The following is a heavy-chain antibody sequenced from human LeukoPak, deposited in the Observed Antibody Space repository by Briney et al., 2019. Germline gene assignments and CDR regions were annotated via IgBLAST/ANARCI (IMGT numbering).Heavy chain of an antibody. CDR2: ISSSSSYI. V-gene: IGHV3-21*01. J-gene: IGHJ4*02. Sequence: PGGSLRLSCAASGFTFSSYSMNWVRQAPGKGLEWVSSISSSSSYIYYADSVKGRFTISRDNAKNSLYLQMNSLRAEDTAVYYCARDIISTAAAGTDYWGQGTLVTLSS. CDR3: ARDIISTAAAGTDY. D-gene: IGHD6-13*01. CDR1: GFTFSSYS.